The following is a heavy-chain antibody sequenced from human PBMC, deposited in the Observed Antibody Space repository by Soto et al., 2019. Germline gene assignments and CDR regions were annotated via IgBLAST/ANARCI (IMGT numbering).Heavy chain of an antibody. Sequence: QVQLQQWGAGLLKPSETLSLTCAVYGGSFSGYYWSWIRQPPGKGLEWIGEINHSGSTNYNPSLKSRVTIAVDTSKNQFALKLSSVTAAGTAVYYCARSEGYPDYWGQGTLVTVSS. V-gene: IGHV4-34*01. CDR2: INHSGST. D-gene: IGHD5-12*01. CDR1: GGSFSGYY. CDR3: ARSEGYPDY. J-gene: IGHJ4*02.